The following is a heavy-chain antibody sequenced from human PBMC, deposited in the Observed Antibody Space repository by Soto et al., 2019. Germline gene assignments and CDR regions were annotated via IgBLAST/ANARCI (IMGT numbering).Heavy chain of an antibody. CDR3: AREGLRCVDY. CDR2: VSGDGSST. V-gene: IGHV3-74*01. CDR1: GFTFSSSW. D-gene: IGHD4-17*01. Sequence: GGSLRLSCAASGFTFSSSWMHWVRQAPGKGLVWVSRVSGDGSSTNYADSVKGRFTISRDNAKNTLYLQMNSLRAEDTAVYYCAREGLRCVDYWGQGTLVTVSS. J-gene: IGHJ4*02.